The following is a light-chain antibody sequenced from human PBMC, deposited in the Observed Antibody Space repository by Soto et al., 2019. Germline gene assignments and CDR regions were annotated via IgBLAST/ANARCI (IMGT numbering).Light chain of an antibody. CDR1: QGIRNY. J-gene: IGKJ2*01. CDR3: LQHHSYPYT. Sequence: DIQMNQSPFSLSASVGDRVTITCRASQGIRNYLGWFQQKPGEAPQRLIHATSSLEGGVPSRFSGSSSGTEFPLTISSLQPEDFATYYCLQHHSYPYTFGQGTKLEIK. V-gene: IGKV1-17*01. CDR2: ATS.